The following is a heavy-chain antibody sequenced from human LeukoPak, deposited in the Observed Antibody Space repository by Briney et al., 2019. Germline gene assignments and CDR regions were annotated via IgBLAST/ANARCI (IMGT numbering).Heavy chain of an antibody. J-gene: IGHJ4*02. Sequence: GGSLRLPCAASGFTFSSYGMHWVRQAPGKGLEWVAVISYDGSNKYYADSVKGRFTISRDNSKNTLYLQMNSLRAEDTAVYYCAKELVVPAAIRPHSCYDCDYWGQGTLVTVSS. V-gene: IGHV3-30*18. D-gene: IGHD2-2*02. CDR2: ISYDGSNK. CDR3: AKELVVPAAIRPHSCYDCDY. CDR1: GFTFSSYG.